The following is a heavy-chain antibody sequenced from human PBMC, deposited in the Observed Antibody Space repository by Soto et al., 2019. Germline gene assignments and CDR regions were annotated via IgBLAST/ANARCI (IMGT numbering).Heavy chain of an antibody. V-gene: IGHV5-10-1*01. CDR1: GYSFTTYC. D-gene: IGHD6-13*01. CDR2: IYPSDSYT. Sequence: PGESLKISCKGSGYSFTTYCISWVRQMPGKGLEWMGRIYPSDSYTNYSPSSQSHVTISVDKYISTAYLQWSRLKASDTAMYYCVRLIAGAAPDYGGKGTLVTVAS. CDR3: VRLIAGAAPDY. J-gene: IGHJ4*02.